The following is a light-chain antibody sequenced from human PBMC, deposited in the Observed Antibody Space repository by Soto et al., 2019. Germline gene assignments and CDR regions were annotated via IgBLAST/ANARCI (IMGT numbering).Light chain of an antibody. CDR3: QQYNNWPWT. J-gene: IGKJ1*01. V-gene: IGKV3-15*01. Sequence: EIVMTQSPATLSVSPVEIATLSFRASQSISTTLAWYQQRPGQAPRLRFYGASTRATGIPARFSGSGSGTDFTLTIHSLQSEDFAVYYCQQYNNWPWTFGQGTKVDIK. CDR2: GAS. CDR1: QSISTT.